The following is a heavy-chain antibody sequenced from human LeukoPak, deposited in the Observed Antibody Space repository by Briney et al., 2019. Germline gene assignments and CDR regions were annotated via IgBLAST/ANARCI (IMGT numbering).Heavy chain of an antibody. CDR2: IHPEGNEK. V-gene: IGHV3-7*01. J-gene: IGHJ4*02. CDR3: AKDLHSGWSFDY. Sequence: GGSLRLSCAVSGFTFSNFWMSWVRQAPGRGLEWVANIHPEGNEKYHVESVKGRFIISRDNTKNLLFLQMNSLRVDDTAVYYCAKDLHSGWSFDYWGQGILVTVSS. CDR1: GFTFSNFW. D-gene: IGHD6-19*01.